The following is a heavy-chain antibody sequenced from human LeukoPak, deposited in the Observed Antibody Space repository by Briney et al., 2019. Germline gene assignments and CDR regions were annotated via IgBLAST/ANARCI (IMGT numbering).Heavy chain of an antibody. CDR3: ARDWEGLGEYWYFDL. D-gene: IGHD1-26*01. V-gene: IGHV1-2*02. CDR2: INPNSGGT. CDR1: GYTFTGYY. J-gene: IGHJ2*01. Sequence: ASVKVSCKASGYTFTGYYMHWVRQAPGHGLEWMGWINPNSGGTNYAQKFQGRVTMTRDTSISTAYMELSRLRSDDTAVYYCARDWEGLGEYWYFDLWGRGTLVTVSS.